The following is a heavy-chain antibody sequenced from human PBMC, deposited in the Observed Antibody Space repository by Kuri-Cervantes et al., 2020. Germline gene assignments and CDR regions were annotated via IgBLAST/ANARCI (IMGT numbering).Heavy chain of an antibody. CDR3: VRDYQNF. Sequence: GGSLRLSCAASGFTFSYYGMHWVCQPPGKGLEWVTVISFDGSTKCYTDSVRGRFTISRDNVKNSLYLQVSSLRVEDTAVYYCVRDYQNFWGQGTLVTVSS. V-gene: IGHV3-30*03. CDR2: ISFDGSTK. CDR1: GFTFSYYG. D-gene: IGHD2-2*01. J-gene: IGHJ4*02.